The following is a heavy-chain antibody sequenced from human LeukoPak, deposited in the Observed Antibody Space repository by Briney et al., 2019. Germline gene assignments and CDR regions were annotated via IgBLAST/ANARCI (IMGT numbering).Heavy chain of an antibody. V-gene: IGHV3-9*01. CDR1: GCTFDDHA. Sequence: GGSLRLSCAASGCTFDDHAMHWVRHAPGKGLEWVSGISWNTVAIGYADSVKGRFTISRDNAKNSLYLQMNSLKPEDTALYYCAKAKDVGSGWYSFDYWGQGTPVTVSS. CDR2: ISWNTVAI. CDR3: AKAKDVGSGWYSFDY. J-gene: IGHJ4*02. D-gene: IGHD6-19*01.